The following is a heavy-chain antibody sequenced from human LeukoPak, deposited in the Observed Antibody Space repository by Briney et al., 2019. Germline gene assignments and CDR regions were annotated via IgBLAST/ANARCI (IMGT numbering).Heavy chain of an antibody. CDR1: IFIFKTYN. CDR3: SKGSGGSGNGWFDP. J-gene: IGHJ5*02. V-gene: IGHV3-23*01. Sequence: GVTLRLSRAASIFIFKTYNMRCVTHAPRKGLEGVTSISGNGGTTFYADAVRGRFPIPRDNPKNTLLLHMKSLRGRHRPVLLCSKGSGGSGNGWFDPWGQGTLVTVSS. CDR2: ISGNGGTT. D-gene: IGHD6-25*01.